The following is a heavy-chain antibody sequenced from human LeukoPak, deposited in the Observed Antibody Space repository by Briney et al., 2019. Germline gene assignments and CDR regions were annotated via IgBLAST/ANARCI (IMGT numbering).Heavy chain of an antibody. CDR1: GFTFDDYA. D-gene: IGHD1-1*01. V-gene: IGHV3-43D*04. J-gene: IGHJ6*04. Sequence: GGPLRLSCAASGFTFDDYAMHWVRQAPGKGLEWVSLISWDGGSTYYADSVKGRFTISRDNSKNSLYLQMNSLRAEDTALYYCAKGLEREYYYYYYGMDVWGKGTTVTVSS. CDR3: AKGLEREYYYYYYGMDV. CDR2: ISWDGGST.